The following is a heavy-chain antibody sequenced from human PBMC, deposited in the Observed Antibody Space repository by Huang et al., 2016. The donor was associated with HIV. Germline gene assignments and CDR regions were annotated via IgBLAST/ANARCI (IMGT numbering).Heavy chain of an antibody. V-gene: IGHV3-49*05. J-gene: IGHJ4*02. CDR3: TRENYDFWSGYYKYYFDY. CDR1: GFTFGGYV. Sequence: EVQLVESGGGLVKPGRSLRLSCTAFGFTFGGYVMSWFGHAPVNGLEWVGFIRSKASGGTTEDSASVKGRFTSSRDDSKSIAYLQMNSLKIEDTAVYYCTRENYDFWSGYYKYYFDYWGQGTLVTVSS. D-gene: IGHD3-3*01. CDR2: IRSKASGGTT.